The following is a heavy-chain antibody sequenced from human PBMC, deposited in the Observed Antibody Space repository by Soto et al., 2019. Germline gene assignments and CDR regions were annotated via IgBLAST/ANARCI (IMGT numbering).Heavy chain of an antibody. CDR1: GGSFSYYY. D-gene: IGHD6-19*01. CDR2: INHSGST. J-gene: IGHJ5*02. Sequence: SETLSLTCAVYGGSFSYYYWSWIRQPPGKGLEWNGEINHSGSTIFNPSLKSRVTISVDTSKIQFSLKLSSVTAADTAVYYCASLPYIEVTGTIRWFDPWGQGTQVTVSS. CDR3: ASLPYIEVTGTIRWFDP. V-gene: IGHV4-34*01.